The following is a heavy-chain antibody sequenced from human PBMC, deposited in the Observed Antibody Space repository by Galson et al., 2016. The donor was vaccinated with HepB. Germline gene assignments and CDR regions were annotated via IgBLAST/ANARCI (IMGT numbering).Heavy chain of an antibody. V-gene: IGHV3-74*01. CDR1: GFTFSTYW. D-gene: IGHD3-10*01. Sequence: SLRLSCAASGFTFSTYWMHWLRQVPGKGLVWVARINIDGSATNYADSVKGRFTVSRDNAQNTLSLQMDSLRDDDTAVYYCAREEITVVGGVITPRFESWGQGALVTVSS. CDR2: INIDGSAT. J-gene: IGHJ5*01. CDR3: AREEITVVGGVITPRFES.